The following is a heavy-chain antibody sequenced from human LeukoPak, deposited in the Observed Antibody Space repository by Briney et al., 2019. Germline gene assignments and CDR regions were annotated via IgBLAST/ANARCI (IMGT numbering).Heavy chain of an antibody. Sequence: ASVKVSCKASGYTFTGCYMHWVRQAPGQGLEWMGWINPNSGGTNYALKFQGRVTMTRDTSISTAYMELSRLRSDDTAVYYCARDCEYSSGCHDGMDVWGQGTRVPVSS. J-gene: IGHJ6*02. D-gene: IGHD6-19*01. V-gene: IGHV1-2*02. CDR1: GYTFTGCY. CDR2: INPNSGGT. CDR3: ARDCEYSSGCHDGMDV.